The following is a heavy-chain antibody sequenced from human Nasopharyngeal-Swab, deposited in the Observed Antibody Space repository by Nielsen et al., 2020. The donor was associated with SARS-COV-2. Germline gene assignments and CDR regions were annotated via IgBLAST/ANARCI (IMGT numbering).Heavy chain of an antibody. CDR2: IYYSGST. V-gene: IGHV4-59*01. D-gene: IGHD6-13*01. Sequence: SETLSLTYTVSGGSISSYYWSWIRQPPGKGLEWIGYIYYSGSTNYNPSLKSRVTISVDTSKNQFSLKLSSVTAADTAVYYCARDSSSWYGNWFDPWGQGTLVTVSS. J-gene: IGHJ5*02. CDR3: ARDSSSWYGNWFDP. CDR1: GGSISSYY.